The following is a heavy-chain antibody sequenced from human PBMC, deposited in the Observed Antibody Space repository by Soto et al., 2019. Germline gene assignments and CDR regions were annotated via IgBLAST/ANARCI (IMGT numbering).Heavy chain of an antibody. CDR1: GFTFSSYA. J-gene: IGHJ4*02. V-gene: IGHV3-23*01. D-gene: IGHD3-10*01. Sequence: GVLRLSCAASGFTFSSYAMSWVRQAPGKGLEWVSAISGSGGSTYYADSVKGRFTISRDNSKNTLYLQMNSLRAEDTAVYYCAKGRDYYGSGSYPHYFDYWGQGTLVTVSS. CDR3: AKGRDYYGSGSYPHYFDY. CDR2: ISGSGGST.